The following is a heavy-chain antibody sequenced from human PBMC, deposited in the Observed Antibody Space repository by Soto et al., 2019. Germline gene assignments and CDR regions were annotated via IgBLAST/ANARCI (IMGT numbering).Heavy chain of an antibody. Sequence: SVKVSCKASGGTFSSYAISWVRQAPGQGLEWMGGIIPMFGTANYAQKFQGRVTITADESTSTAYMELSSLRPEDTAVYYCARDIGVAGGAPDAFDIWGQGTMVTVSS. CDR2: IIPMFGTA. J-gene: IGHJ3*02. CDR3: ARDIGVAGGAPDAFDI. D-gene: IGHD6-19*01. V-gene: IGHV1-69*13. CDR1: GGTFSSYA.